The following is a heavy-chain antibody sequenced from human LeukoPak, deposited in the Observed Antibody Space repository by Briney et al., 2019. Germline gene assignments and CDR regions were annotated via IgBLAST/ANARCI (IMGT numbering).Heavy chain of an antibody. Sequence: GGSLRLSCAASGFTFDDYAMHWVRQAPGKGLEWVSGISWNNDSIGYADSVKGRSTISRDNAKNSLYLQMNSLRAEDTALYYCAKGSFTVTYTSFDYWGQGTLVTVSS. CDR2: ISWNNDSI. J-gene: IGHJ4*02. V-gene: IGHV3-9*01. D-gene: IGHD4-11*01. CDR3: AKGSFTVTYTSFDY. CDR1: GFTFDDYA.